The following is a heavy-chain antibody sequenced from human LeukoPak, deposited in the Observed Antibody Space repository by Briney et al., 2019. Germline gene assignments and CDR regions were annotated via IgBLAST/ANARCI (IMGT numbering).Heavy chain of an antibody. CDR2: IYTSGTT. CDR3: ATVSYITIFGVVRDFQH. CDR1: GGSISSYY. Sequence: SETLSLTCTVSGGSISSYYWSWIRQPAGKGLEWIGRIYTSGTTNYNPSLTSRVTISLDTPKNQFSLKLSSVTAADTAVYYCATVSYITIFGVVRDFQHWGQGTLVTVSS. J-gene: IGHJ1*01. V-gene: IGHV4-4*07. D-gene: IGHD3-3*01.